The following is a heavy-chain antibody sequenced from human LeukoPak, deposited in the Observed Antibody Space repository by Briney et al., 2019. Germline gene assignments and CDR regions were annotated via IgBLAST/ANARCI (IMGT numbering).Heavy chain of an antibody. J-gene: IGHJ6*03. D-gene: IGHD2-2*01. CDR3: ARGWGYCSSTSCYYYYYYMDV. V-gene: IGHV3-7*01. CDR2: IKQDGSEK. CDR1: GFTFSSYW. Sequence: GGSLRLSCAASGFTFSSYWLSWVRQAPGKGLEWVANIKQDGSEKYYVDSVKGRFTISRDNAKNSLYLQMNSLRAEDTAVYYCARGWGYCSSTSCYYYYYYMDVWGKGTTVTVSS.